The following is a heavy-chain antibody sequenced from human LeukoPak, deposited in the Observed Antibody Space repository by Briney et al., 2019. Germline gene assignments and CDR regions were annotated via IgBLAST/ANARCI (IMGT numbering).Heavy chain of an antibody. D-gene: IGHD1-26*01. CDR2: ISGSGGST. J-gene: IGHJ3*02. V-gene: IGHV3-23*01. Sequence: GASLRLSCAASGFTFNSYSMSGLRQAPRKGLEWVSAISGSGGSTYYAHSVKGRFTISRDNSKNTPYLQKNSLRAEDTAVDYCAKEWEGWVGDAFDIWGQGTMVTVSS. CDR1: GFTFNSYS. CDR3: AKEWEGWVGDAFDI.